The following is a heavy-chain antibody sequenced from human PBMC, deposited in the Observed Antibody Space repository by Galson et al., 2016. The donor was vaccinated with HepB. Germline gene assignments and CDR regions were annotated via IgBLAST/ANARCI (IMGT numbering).Heavy chain of an antibody. CDR1: GFAFSASA. V-gene: IGHV3-30*14. CDR3: ARNDGYTSNWTFDY. D-gene: IGHD1-1*01. CDR2: ASFDGSNR. J-gene: IGHJ4*02. Sequence: SLRLSCAASGFAFSASAMHWVRQAPGKGLEWVAVASFDGSNRFYAESVKGRFTISRDNSKNTLYLQMNNLRTEDMAVYFCARNDGYTSNWTFDYWGQGTLVTVSS.